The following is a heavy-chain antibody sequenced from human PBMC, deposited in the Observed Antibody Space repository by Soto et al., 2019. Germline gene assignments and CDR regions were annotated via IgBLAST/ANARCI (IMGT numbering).Heavy chain of an antibody. CDR3: ARDRSVWGNYRPSFDY. D-gene: IGHD3-16*02. CDR1: GDSVSSGDYY. J-gene: IGHJ4*02. Sequence: SLTCTVSGDSVSSGDYYWSWIRQPPGKGLEWVGYIYYSGSTNYNPSLKSRLTISLDTSKNQFSLKLNSVTAADTAVYYCARDRSVWGNYRPSFDYWGQGTLVTVSS. V-gene: IGHV4-30-4*01. CDR2: IYYSGST.